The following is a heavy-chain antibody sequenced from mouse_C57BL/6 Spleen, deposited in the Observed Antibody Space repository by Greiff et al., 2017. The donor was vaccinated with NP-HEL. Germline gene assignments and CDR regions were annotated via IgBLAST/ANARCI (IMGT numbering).Heavy chain of an antibody. V-gene: IGHV5-4*01. Sequence: EVKLVESGGGLVKPGGSLKLSCAASGFTFSSYAMSWVRQTPEKRLEWVATISDGGSYTYYPDNVKGRFTISRDNAKNNLYLQMSHLKSEDTAMYYCARDGNYYGSSYSAMDYWGQGTSVTVSS. CDR1: GFTFSSYA. CDR3: ARDGNYYGSSYSAMDY. CDR2: ISDGGSYT. D-gene: IGHD1-1*01. J-gene: IGHJ4*01.